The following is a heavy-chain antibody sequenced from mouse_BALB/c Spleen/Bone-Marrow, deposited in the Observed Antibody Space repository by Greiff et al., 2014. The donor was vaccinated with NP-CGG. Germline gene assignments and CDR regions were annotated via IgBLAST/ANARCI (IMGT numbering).Heavy chain of an antibody. CDR3: ARWGSTIIPYYAMDY. Sequence: VQLQQSGPELVKPGASVKISCKASGYSFTGYYMHWVKQSHVKSLEWIGRINPYNGATSYNQNFKDKASLTVDKSSSTAYMELHSLTSEDSAVYYCARWGSTIIPYYAMDYWGQGTSVTVSS. V-gene: IGHV1-31*01. D-gene: IGHD2-4*01. J-gene: IGHJ4*01. CDR2: INPYNGAT. CDR1: GYSFTGYY.